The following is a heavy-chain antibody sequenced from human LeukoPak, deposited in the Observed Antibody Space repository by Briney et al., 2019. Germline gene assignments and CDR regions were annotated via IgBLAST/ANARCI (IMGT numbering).Heavy chain of an antibody. J-gene: IGHJ3*02. CDR3: ARGGPYYYDAFDI. CDR2: IYSGGST. CDR1: GFTVSSNY. V-gene: IGHV3-66*02. D-gene: IGHD3-10*01. Sequence: PGGSLRLSCAASGFTVSSNYMSWVRQAPGKGLDWVSVIYSGGSTYYADSVKGRFTISRDNSKNTLYLQMNSLRAEDTAVYYCARGGPYYYDAFDIWGQGTMVTVSS.